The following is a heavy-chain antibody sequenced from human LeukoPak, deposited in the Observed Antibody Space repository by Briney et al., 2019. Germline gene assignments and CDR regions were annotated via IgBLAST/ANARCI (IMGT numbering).Heavy chain of an antibody. CDR1: GDSINSLY. D-gene: IGHD4-11*01. CDR2: IYYSGSP. Sequence: SETLSLTCTVSGDSINSLYWSWIRQPPGKGLEWIGYIYYSGSPNYNPSLKNRATFSVDKSKNQFSLRLSSVTAADTAVYYCASKGSNPSYYYYMDVWGEGTTVTVSS. V-gene: IGHV4-59*11. CDR3: ASKGSNPSYYYYMDV. J-gene: IGHJ6*03.